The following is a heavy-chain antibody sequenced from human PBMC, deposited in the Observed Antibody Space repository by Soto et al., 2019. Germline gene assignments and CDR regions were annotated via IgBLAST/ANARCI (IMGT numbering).Heavy chain of an antibody. V-gene: IGHV3-53*01. CDR2: IYSGGST. Sequence: GGSLRLSCAASGFTVSSNYMSCVRQAPGKGLEWFSVIYSGGSTYYADSVKGRFTISRDNSKNTLYLQMNSLRAEDTAVYYCAKGSLRITMIVVVTPFDYWGQGTLVTVSS. J-gene: IGHJ4*02. CDR1: GFTVSSNY. D-gene: IGHD3-22*01. CDR3: AKGSLRITMIVVVTPFDY.